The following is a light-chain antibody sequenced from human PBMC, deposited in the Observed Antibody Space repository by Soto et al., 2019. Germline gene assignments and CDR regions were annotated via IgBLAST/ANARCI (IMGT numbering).Light chain of an antibody. Sequence: SYELTQPPSVSVAPGKTARITCGGNNIGSKSVHWYQQKPGQAPVLVIYYDSDRPSGIPERFSGSNSGNTDTLTISRVEAGDEADYYCQVWDSSSDHPHVVFGGGTKLTVL. CDR1: NIGSKS. CDR3: QVWDSSSDHPHVV. CDR2: YDS. J-gene: IGLJ2*01. V-gene: IGLV3-21*04.